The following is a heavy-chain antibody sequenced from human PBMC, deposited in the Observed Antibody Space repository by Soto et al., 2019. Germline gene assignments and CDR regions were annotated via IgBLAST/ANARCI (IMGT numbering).Heavy chain of an antibody. CDR3: ARHRDGYNYRTFDI. D-gene: IGHD5-12*01. Sequence: SETLSLTCTVSGGSISSYYWSWIRQPPGKGLEWIGYIYYSGSTNYNPSLKSRVTISVDTSKNQFSLKLSSVTAADTAVYYCARHRDGYNYRTFDIWGQGTMVTVSS. CDR1: GGSISSYY. J-gene: IGHJ3*02. V-gene: IGHV4-59*08. CDR2: IYYSGST.